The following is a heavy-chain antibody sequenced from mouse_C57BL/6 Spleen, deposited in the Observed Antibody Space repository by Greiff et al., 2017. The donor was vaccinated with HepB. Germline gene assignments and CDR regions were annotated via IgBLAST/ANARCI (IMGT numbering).Heavy chain of an antibody. CDR2: ISSGSSTI. CDR3: ARQGTTVVRPYFDV. Sequence: EVKLMESGGGLVKPGGSLKLPCAASGFTFSDYGMHWVRQAPEKGLEWVAYISSGSSTIYYADTVKGRFTISRDNAKNTLFLQMTSLRSEDTAMYYCARQGTTVVRPYFDVWGTGTTVTVSS. V-gene: IGHV5-17*01. D-gene: IGHD1-1*01. CDR1: GFTFSDYG. J-gene: IGHJ1*03.